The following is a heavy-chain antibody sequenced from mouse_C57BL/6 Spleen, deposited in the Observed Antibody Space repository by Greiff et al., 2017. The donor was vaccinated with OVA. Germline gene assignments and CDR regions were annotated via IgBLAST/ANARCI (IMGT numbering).Heavy chain of an antibody. CDR2: IYPRSGNT. CDR1: GYTFTSYG. D-gene: IGHD3-1*01. J-gene: IGHJ4*01. V-gene: IGHV1-81*01. CDR3: ARERAGYYAMDY. Sequence: VQLVESGAELARPGASVKLSCKASGYTFTSYGISWVKQRTGQGLEWIGEIYPRSGNTYYNEKFKGKATLTADKSSSTAYMELRSLTSEDSAVYFCARERAGYYAMDYWGQGTSVTVSS.